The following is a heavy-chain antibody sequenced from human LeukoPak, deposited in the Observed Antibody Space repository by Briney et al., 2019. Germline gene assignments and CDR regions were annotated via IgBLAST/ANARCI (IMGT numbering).Heavy chain of an antibody. CDR1: GGTFSSYA. Sequence: ASVKVSCKASGGTFSSYAISWVRQAPGQGLEWMGGIIPIFGTANYAQKFQGRVTITADESTSTAYMELSSLRSKDTAVYYCARDSSGYTAFDYWGQGTLVTVSS. V-gene: IGHV1-69*13. J-gene: IGHJ4*02. CDR2: IIPIFGTA. CDR3: ARDSSGYTAFDY. D-gene: IGHD5-18*01.